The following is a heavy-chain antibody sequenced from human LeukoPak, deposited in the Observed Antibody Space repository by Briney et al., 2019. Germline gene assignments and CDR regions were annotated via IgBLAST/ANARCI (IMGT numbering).Heavy chain of an antibody. Sequence: PGESLRLSCAASGFTFSSYRMNWVRQAPGKGLEWVSVISHNGDITRYADSVKGRFTISRDNSKSTLYLQMNSLRAEDTAVYYCAKDRLLIKAYGDFFFDYWGQGTLVTVSS. V-gene: IGHV3-23*01. CDR2: ISHNGDIT. CDR1: GFTFSSYR. J-gene: IGHJ4*02. D-gene: IGHD4-17*01. CDR3: AKDRLLIKAYGDFFFDY.